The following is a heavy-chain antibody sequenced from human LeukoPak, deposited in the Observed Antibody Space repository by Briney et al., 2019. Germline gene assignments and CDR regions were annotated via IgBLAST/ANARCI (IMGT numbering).Heavy chain of an antibody. J-gene: IGHJ5*02. CDR1: GGTFSSYA. Sequence: SVKVSCKASGGTFSSYAISWVRQAPGQGLEWMGGIIPIFGTANYAQKFQGRVTITPDESTSTAYMELSSLRSEDTAVYYCARGGGYGDLRLDPWGQGTLVTVSS. CDR2: IIPIFGTA. V-gene: IGHV1-69*13. CDR3: ARGGGYGDLRLDP. D-gene: IGHD4-17*01.